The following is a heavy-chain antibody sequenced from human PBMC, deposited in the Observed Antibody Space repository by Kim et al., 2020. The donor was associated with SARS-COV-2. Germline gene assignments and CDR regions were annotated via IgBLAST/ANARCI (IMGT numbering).Heavy chain of an antibody. Sequence: STYYTPSPKSRVTISVDTSKNQFSLKLSAVTAADTAVYYCASTSRAAIDYWGQGTLVTVSS. D-gene: IGHD2-2*02. J-gene: IGHJ4*02. V-gene: IGHV4-39*01. CDR2: ST. CDR3: ASTSRAAIDY.